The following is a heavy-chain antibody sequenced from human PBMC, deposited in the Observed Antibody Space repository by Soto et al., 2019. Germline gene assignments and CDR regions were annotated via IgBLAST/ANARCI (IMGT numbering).Heavy chain of an antibody. J-gene: IGHJ5*02. Sequence: SETLSHSSPVSEVTIIRYSCCWVWIRQPPGKGLEWIGRIYHSGSTDYNPSLKSRVTMSVDMSKKQFSLTLRSVTAADTAMYYCVRDGTKNLRDWFDPWGQGMLVTVSS. V-gene: IGHV4-39*07. CDR1: EVTIIRYSCC. CDR3: VRDGTKNLRDWFDP. CDR2: IYHSGST. D-gene: IGHD1-1*01.